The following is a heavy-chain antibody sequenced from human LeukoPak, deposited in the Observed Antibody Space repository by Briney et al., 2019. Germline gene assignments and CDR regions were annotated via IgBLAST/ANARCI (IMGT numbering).Heavy chain of an antibody. CDR1: GFTFSSYS. V-gene: IGHV3-21*01. CDR3: ARDVFDY. CDR2: ISTSSTYI. Sequence: EGPLRLSCAASGFTFSSYSMNWVRHAPGKGLEWVSSISTSSTYIYYADSVKGRFTISRDNAKNSLYLQMNSLRVEDTAVYYCARDVFDYWGQGTLVTVSS. J-gene: IGHJ4*02.